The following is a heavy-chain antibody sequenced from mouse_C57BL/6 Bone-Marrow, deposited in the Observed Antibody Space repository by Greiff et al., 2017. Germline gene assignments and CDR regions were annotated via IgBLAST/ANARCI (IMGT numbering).Heavy chain of an antibody. CDR1: GYTFTTYP. J-gene: IGHJ3*01. CDR2: FHPYNDDT. Sequence: VKLQESGAELVKPGASVKMSCKASGYTFTTYPIEWMKQNHGKSLEWIGNFHPYNDDTKYNEKFKGKATLTVEKSSSTVYLELSRLTSDDAAVYYCARHYGSGPGWFAYWGQGTLVTVSA. D-gene: IGHD1-1*01. CDR3: ARHYGSGPGWFAY. V-gene: IGHV1-47*01.